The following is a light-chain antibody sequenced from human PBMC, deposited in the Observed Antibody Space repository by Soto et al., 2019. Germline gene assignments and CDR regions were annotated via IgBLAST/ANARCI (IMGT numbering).Light chain of an antibody. Sequence: EIVMTQSPATLSVSPGERVTLSCRASQFISTNLAWYQQRPGQAPRLLIYYASTRATGIPARFSGSGSGTEFSLTISSLQSEDFAVYYCQDYGSSPQTFGQGTKVEI. CDR2: YAS. J-gene: IGKJ1*01. V-gene: IGKV3-15*01. CDR1: QFISTN. CDR3: QDYGSSPQT.